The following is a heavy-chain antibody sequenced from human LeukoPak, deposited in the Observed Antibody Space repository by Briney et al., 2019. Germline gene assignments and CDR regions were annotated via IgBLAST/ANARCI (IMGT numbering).Heavy chain of an antibody. CDR3: ARGVTIFGVDTNGSYYMDV. D-gene: IGHD3-3*01. Sequence: GASVKVSCKASGYTFTGYYMHWVRQAPGQGLEWMGWINPNSGGTNYAQKFQGRVIITRNTSISTAYMELSSLRSEDTAVYYCARGVTIFGVDTNGSYYMDVWGKGTTVTVSS. J-gene: IGHJ6*03. CDR2: INPNSGGT. V-gene: IGHV1-2*02. CDR1: GYTFTGYY.